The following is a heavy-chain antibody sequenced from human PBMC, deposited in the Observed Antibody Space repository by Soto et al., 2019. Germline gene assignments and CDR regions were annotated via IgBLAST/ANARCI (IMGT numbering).Heavy chain of an antibody. CDR3: ARDRALGYCSSTSCYSPDAFDI. CDR1: GGTFSSYA. Sequence: QVQLVQSGAEVKKPGSSVKVSSKASGGTFSSYAISWVRQAPGQGLEWMGGIIPIFGTANYAQKFQGRVTITADESTSTAYMELSSLRSEDTAVYYCARDRALGYCSSTSCYSPDAFDIWGQGTMVTVSS. J-gene: IGHJ3*02. D-gene: IGHD2-2*02. CDR2: IIPIFGTA. V-gene: IGHV1-69*01.